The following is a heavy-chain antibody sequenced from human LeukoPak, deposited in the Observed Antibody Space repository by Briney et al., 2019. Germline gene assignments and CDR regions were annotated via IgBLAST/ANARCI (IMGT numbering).Heavy chain of an antibody. V-gene: IGHV3-7*01. CDR3: ARVGNLYYYYYMDV. J-gene: IGHJ6*03. CDR2: IKEDGSEN. CDR1: GLTISSYS. D-gene: IGHD1-14*01. Sequence: PGGSLRLSCAASGLTISSYSMNWVRQAPGKGLEWVANIKEDGSENYYVDSLKGRFTISRDNAKNSLYLQMNSLRAEDTAVYYCARVGNLYYYYYMDVWGKGTTVTVSS.